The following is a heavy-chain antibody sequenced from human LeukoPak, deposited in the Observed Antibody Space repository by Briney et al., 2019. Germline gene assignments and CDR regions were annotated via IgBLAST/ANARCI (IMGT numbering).Heavy chain of an antibody. J-gene: IGHJ4*02. D-gene: IGHD5-12*01. Sequence: SGGSLRLSCVTSGFTFSNYWMSWVRQAPGKGLEWVSAMSGSSGRTYYADSVKGRFTISRDNSKNTLYLQMNSLGAEDTAVYYCAKDTEDIVATSDLDYWGQGTLVTVSS. CDR1: GFTFSNYW. CDR2: MSGSSGRT. CDR3: AKDTEDIVATSDLDY. V-gene: IGHV3-23*01.